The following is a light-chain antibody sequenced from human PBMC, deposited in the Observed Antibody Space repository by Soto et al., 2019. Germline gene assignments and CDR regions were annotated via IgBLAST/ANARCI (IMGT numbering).Light chain of an antibody. CDR2: EVS. J-gene: IGLJ1*01. CDR1: SSDVGGYNY. V-gene: IGLV2-14*01. CDR3: SSYTSSSTLYV. Sequence: QSFLTHPASLSGSPGQSITISCTGTSSDVGGYNYVSWYQQHPGKAPKLMIYEVSNRPSGVSNRFSGSKPGNTASLTISGLQAEDEADYYCSSYTSSSTLYVFGTGTKVTVL.